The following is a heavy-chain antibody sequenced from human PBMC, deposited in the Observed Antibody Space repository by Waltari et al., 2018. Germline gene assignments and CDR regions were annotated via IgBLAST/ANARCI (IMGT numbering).Heavy chain of an antibody. V-gene: IGHV1-69*08. Sequence: QVQLVQSGAEVTKPGSSVTVACKASGGTFSSYAISWVRQAPGQGFEWMRRIIPIFGTANYAQKFQGRVTITADKSTSTAYMELSSLRSEDTAVYYCARDDSSGYYYDGYWGQGTLVTVSS. CDR3: ARDDSSGYYYDGY. CDR2: IIPIFGTA. J-gene: IGHJ4*02. D-gene: IGHD3-22*01. CDR1: GGTFSSYA.